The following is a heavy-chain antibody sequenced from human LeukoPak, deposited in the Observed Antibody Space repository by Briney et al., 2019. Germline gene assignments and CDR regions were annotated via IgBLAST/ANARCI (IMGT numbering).Heavy chain of an antibody. Sequence: SGGSLRLSCAASGFTFNNYAMSWVRQAPGKGLEWVSTISGSGGSTYYADSVKGRFTISRDNSKNTLYLQMNSLRAEDTAVYYCARDQGNSIDYWGQGTLVTVSS. CDR2: ISGSGGST. V-gene: IGHV3-23*01. CDR1: GFTFNNYA. D-gene: IGHD3-3*02. CDR3: ARDQGNSIDY. J-gene: IGHJ4*02.